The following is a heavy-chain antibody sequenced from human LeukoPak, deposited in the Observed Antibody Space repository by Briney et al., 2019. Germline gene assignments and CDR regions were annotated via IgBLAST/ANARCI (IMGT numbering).Heavy chain of an antibody. CDR1: RFAVSSNF. J-gene: IGHJ5*02. Sequence: AWGSLSLSCAASRFAVSSNFMSWVRQAPGKGLEWVSTIYSDGTTYYADSVKGRFTISRHNSKNTLYLQMNSLRAEDTAVYYCARAGYASWFDPWAERPLVTVSS. V-gene: IGHV3-53*04. CDR2: IYSDGTT. CDR3: ARAGYASWFDP. D-gene: IGHD3-16*01.